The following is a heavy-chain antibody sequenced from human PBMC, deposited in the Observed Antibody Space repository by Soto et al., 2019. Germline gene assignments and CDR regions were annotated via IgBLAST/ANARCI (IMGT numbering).Heavy chain of an antibody. CDR3: ARHRGTIALTDY. J-gene: IGHJ4*02. CDR1: GGSISSSSYY. V-gene: IGHV4-39*01. Sequence: QLQLQESGPELVKPSETLSLTCTVSGGSISSSSYYWGWLRQPPGKGLEWIGSIYYSGSNYYNQSLKRRVTISVDTSKNQFSLKLSSVTAADTAVYYWARHRGTIALTDYWGQGTLVTVSS. CDR2: IYYSGSN. D-gene: IGHD2-2*01.